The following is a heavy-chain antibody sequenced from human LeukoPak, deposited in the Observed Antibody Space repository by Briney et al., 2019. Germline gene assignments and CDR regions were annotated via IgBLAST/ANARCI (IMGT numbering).Heavy chain of an antibody. CDR1: GFTFSSYS. Sequence: GGSLRLSCAPSGFTFSSYSMNWVRQAPGKGLEWVSSISSSSSYIYYADSVKGRFTISRDNAKNSLYLQMNSLRAEDTAVYYCARDLSGDYFSGYWGQGTLVTVSS. CDR2: ISSSSSYI. J-gene: IGHJ4*02. D-gene: IGHD4-17*01. CDR3: ARDLSGDYFSGY. V-gene: IGHV3-21*01.